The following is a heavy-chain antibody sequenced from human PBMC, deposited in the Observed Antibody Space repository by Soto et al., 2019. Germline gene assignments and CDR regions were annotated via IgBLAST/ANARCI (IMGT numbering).Heavy chain of an antibody. CDR2: ISSSSSTI. CDR1: GFTFSSYS. V-gene: IGHV3-48*01. J-gene: IGHJ6*02. Sequence: EVQLVESGGGLVQPGGSLRLSCAASGFTFSSYSMNWVRQAPGKGLEWVSYISSSSSTIYYAASVKGRFTITRDNAKITLYLQIISLRAEDTAVYYCSREGGYYYYGMDVWGQGTTVTVSS. D-gene: IGHD3-16*01. CDR3: SREGGYYYYGMDV.